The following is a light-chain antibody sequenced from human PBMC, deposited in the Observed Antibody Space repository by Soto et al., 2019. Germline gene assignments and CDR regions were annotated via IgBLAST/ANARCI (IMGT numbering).Light chain of an antibody. CDR2: DAS. Sequence: EIVLTQSPATLSLSPGERATLSCRASQSVSKYLGWYQQKPGQAPRLLIYDASNRATGIPARFSGSGSGTHFTLTISSLEPEDFAVYYCHQYNSWPRGTFGPGTKVEIK. V-gene: IGKV3-11*01. J-gene: IGKJ3*01. CDR1: QSVSKY. CDR3: HQYNSWPRGT.